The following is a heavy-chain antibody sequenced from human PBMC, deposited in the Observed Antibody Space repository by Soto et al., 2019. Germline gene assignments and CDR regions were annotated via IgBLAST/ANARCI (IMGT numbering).Heavy chain of an antibody. V-gene: IGHV1-69*01. CDR1: GFTFSSYA. Sequence: GGSLRLSCAASGFTFSSYAISWVRQAPGQGLEWMGGIIPIFGTANYAQKFQGRVTITADESTSTAYMELSSLRSEDTAVYYCARMAAAGHYYGMDVWGQGTTVTVSS. J-gene: IGHJ6*02. CDR3: ARMAAAGHYYGMDV. D-gene: IGHD6-13*01. CDR2: IIPIFGTA.